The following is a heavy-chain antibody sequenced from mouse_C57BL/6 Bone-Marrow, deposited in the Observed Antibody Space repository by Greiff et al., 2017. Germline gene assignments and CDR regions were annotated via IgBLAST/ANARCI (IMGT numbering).Heavy chain of an antibody. CDR3: ARGGLKRAMDY. V-gene: IGHV1-81*01. J-gene: IGHJ4*01. CDR2: IYPRRGNT. CDR1: GYTFTSYG. D-gene: IGHD3-1*01. Sequence: VQLQQSGAELARPGASVKLSCKASGYTFTSYGISWVKQRTGQGLEWIGEIYPRRGNTYYNEKFKGKATLTADKSSSTAYMELRSLTSEDSAVYFCARGGLKRAMDYWGQGTSVTVSS.